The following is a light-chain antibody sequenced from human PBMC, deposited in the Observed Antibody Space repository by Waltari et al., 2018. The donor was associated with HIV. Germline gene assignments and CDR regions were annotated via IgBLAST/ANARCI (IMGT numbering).Light chain of an antibody. CDR1: SSAVGGYNY. J-gene: IGLJ2*01. Sequence: QSALTQPASVSGSPGQSITISCTGTSSAVGGYNYVSWYQQPPGKAPKFLIYEVRNRPSGVSNRFSGSKSGNTASLTISGLQAEDEAYYYCSSYSSSDTHVVFGGGTKLTVL. V-gene: IGLV2-14*01. CDR2: EVR. CDR3: SSYSSSDTHVV.